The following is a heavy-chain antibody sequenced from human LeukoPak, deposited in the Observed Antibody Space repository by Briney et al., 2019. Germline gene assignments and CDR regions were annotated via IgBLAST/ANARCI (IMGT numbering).Heavy chain of an antibody. D-gene: IGHD5-12*01. CDR2: IIPIFGTA. CDR3: ARSLAAGYDSMCFDY. CDR1: GGTFSSYA. Sequence: ASVKVSCKASGGTFSSYAISWVRQAPGQGLEWMGGIIPIFGTANYAQKFQGRVTITADESTSTAYMELSSLRSEDTAVYYCARSLAAGYDSMCFDYRGQGTLVTVSP. V-gene: IGHV1-69*13. J-gene: IGHJ4*02.